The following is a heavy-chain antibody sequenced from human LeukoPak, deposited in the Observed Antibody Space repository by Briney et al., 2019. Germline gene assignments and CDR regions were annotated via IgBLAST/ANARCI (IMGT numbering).Heavy chain of an antibody. CDR1: GFTFSSYS. J-gene: IGHJ4*02. Sequence: GGSLRLSCAASGFTFSSYSMNWVRQAPGKGLEWVSSISSSSSYIYYADSVKGRFTISRDNSKNTLYLQMSTLRVEDTAVYYCVSTYYFDSSGYYPFDYWGQGTQVTVSS. D-gene: IGHD3-22*01. V-gene: IGHV3-21*01. CDR2: ISSSSSYI. CDR3: VSTYYFDSSGYYPFDY.